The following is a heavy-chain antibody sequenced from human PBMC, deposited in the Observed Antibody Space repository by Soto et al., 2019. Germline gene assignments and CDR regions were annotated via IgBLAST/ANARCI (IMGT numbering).Heavy chain of an antibody. J-gene: IGHJ6*02. CDR1: GYSFTSYW. D-gene: IGHD5-18*01. CDR2: IDPSDSYT. Sequence: GESLKISCKGSGYSFTSYWISWVRQMPGKGLEWMGRIDPSDSYTNYSPSFQGHVTISADKSISTAYLQWSSLKASDTAMYYCARDVDTAIDVKDYYFYGMDVWGQGTTLTVSS. CDR3: ARDVDTAIDVKDYYFYGMDV. V-gene: IGHV5-10-1*01.